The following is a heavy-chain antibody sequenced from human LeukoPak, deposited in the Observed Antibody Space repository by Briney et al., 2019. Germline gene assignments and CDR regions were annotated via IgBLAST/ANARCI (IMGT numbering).Heavy chain of an antibody. D-gene: IGHD3-10*01. CDR3: ARHIEYYYGSGSYFDY. Sequence: GESPKISCKGSGYSFTSYWIGWVRQMPGKGLEWMGIIYPGDSDTRYSPSFQGQVTISADKSISTAYLQWSSLKASDTAMYYCARHIEYYYGSGSYFDYWGQGTLVTVSS. J-gene: IGHJ4*02. CDR1: GYSFTSYW. CDR2: IYPGDSDT. V-gene: IGHV5-51*01.